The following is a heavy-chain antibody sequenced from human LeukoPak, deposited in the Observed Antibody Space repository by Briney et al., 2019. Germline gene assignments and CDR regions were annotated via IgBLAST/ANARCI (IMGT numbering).Heavy chain of an antibody. CDR3: ARDSRSGYSSSWYGDDC. D-gene: IGHD6-13*01. Sequence: GGSLRLSCAASGFTFSSYSMTWVRQAPGKGLEWVSSISSSSSYIYYADSVKGRFTISRDNAKNSLYLQMNSLRAEDTAVYYCARDSRSGYSSSWYGDDCWGQGTLVTVSS. CDR2: ISSSSSYI. V-gene: IGHV3-21*01. CDR1: GFTFSSYS. J-gene: IGHJ4*02.